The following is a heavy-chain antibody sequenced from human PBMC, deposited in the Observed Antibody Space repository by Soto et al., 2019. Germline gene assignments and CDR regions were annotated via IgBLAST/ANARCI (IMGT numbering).Heavy chain of an antibody. D-gene: IGHD3-22*01. CDR1: GFTFDDYA. V-gene: IGHV3-43D*04. CDR3: AKEYRRRDSSQGVDY. Sequence: GVLRLSCAASGFTFDDYAMHWVRQAPGKGLEWVSLISWDGGSTYYADSVKGRFTISRDNSKNSLYLQMNSLRAEDTALYYCAKEYRRRDSSQGVDYWGQGTLVTVSS. CDR2: ISWDGGST. J-gene: IGHJ4*02.